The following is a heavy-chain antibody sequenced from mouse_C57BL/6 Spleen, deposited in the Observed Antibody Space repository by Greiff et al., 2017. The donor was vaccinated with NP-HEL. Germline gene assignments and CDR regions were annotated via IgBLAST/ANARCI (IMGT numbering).Heavy chain of an antibody. CDR2: ISYDGSN. J-gene: IGHJ4*01. Sequence: EVKLQESGPGLVKPSQSLSLTCSVTGYSITSGYYWNWIRQFPGNKLEWMGYISYDGSNNYNPSLKNRISITRDTSKNQFFLKLNSVTTEDTATYYCARDIYYDYEGAMDYWGQGTSVTVSS. V-gene: IGHV3-6*01. CDR3: ARDIYYDYEGAMDY. CDR1: GYSITSGYY. D-gene: IGHD2-4*01.